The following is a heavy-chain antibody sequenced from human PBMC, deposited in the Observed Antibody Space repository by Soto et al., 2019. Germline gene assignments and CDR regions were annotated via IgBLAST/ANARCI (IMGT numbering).Heavy chain of an antibody. J-gene: IGHJ4*02. Sequence: ASVKVSCKASGYPFTSYGISWVRQAPGQGLEWMGWISAYNGNTNYAQKLQGRVTMTTDTSTSTAYMELRSLRSDDTAVYYCARDSADISGGVLDYWGQGTLVTVSS. D-gene: IGHD3-16*01. V-gene: IGHV1-18*04. CDR2: ISAYNGNT. CDR3: ARDSADISGGVLDY. CDR1: GYPFTSYG.